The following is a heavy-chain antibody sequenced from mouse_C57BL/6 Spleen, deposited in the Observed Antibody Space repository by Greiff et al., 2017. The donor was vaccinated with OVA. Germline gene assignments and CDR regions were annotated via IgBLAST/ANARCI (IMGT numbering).Heavy chain of an antibody. Sequence: VQLQQSVAELVRPGASVKLSCTASGFNIKNTYMPWVKQRPEQGLEWIGRIDPANGNTKYAPKFQGKATITADTSSNTAYLQLSSLTSEDTAIYYCARGGYAMDYWGQGTSVTVSS. CDR2: IDPANGNT. CDR1: GFNIKNTY. CDR3: ARGGYAMDY. V-gene: IGHV14-3*01. J-gene: IGHJ4*01.